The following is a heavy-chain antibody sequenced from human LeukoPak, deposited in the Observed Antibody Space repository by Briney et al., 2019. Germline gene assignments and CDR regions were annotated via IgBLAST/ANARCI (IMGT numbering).Heavy chain of an antibody. Sequence: GGSLRLSCAASGFTLSSYAMSWVRQAPGKGLEWVSAISGSGGTTYYADSVKGRFTISRDNSKNTLYLQMNGLRAEDTAVYYCAKRGCSIISCYQGRWYFDLWGRGTLVTVSS. D-gene: IGHD2-2*01. CDR1: GFTLSSYA. V-gene: IGHV3-23*01. J-gene: IGHJ2*01. CDR3: AKRGCSIISCYQGRWYFDL. CDR2: ISGSGGTT.